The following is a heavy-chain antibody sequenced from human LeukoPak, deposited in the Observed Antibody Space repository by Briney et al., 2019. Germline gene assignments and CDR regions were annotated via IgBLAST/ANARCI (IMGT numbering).Heavy chain of an antibody. D-gene: IGHD3-10*01. V-gene: IGHV4-34*01. CDR3: ARGHYYGSGSYYRPTGIFDY. CDR2: INHSGST. CDR1: GGSISSYY. Sequence: SETLSLTCTVSGGSISSYYWSWIRQPPGKGLEWIGEINHSGSTNYNPSLKSRVTISVDTSKNQFSLKLSSVTAADTAVYYCARGHYYGSGSYYRPTGIFDYWGQGTLVTVSS. J-gene: IGHJ4*02.